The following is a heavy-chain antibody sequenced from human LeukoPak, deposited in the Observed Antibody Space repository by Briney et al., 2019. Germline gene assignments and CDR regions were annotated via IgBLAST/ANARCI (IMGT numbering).Heavy chain of an antibody. D-gene: IGHD3-3*01. CDR1: GGTFSSYT. V-gene: IGHV1-69*02. J-gene: IGHJ3*02. CDR2: IIPILGIA. CDR3: ASTRYYDFWSGYYAFDI. Sequence: SVKVSCKASGGTFSSYTISWVRQAPGQGLEWMGRIIPILGIANYAQKFQGRVTITADKSTSTAYMELSSLRSEDTAVYHCASTRYYDFWSGYYAFDIWGQGTMVTVSS.